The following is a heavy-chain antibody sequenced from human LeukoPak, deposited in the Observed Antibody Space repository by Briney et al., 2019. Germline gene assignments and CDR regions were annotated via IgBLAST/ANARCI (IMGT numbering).Heavy chain of an antibody. CDR2: IHYSGST. Sequence: PSETLSLTCTVSGGSITNYYWSWIRQPPGKGLEWIGYIHYSGSTKYKSSLKSRVTVSVDTSKNQFSLKLSSVTAADTAVYYCARRSVAGVSNWFDPWGQGTLVTVSS. V-gene: IGHV4-59*08. D-gene: IGHD6-19*01. CDR3: ARRSVAGVSNWFDP. CDR1: GGSITNYY. J-gene: IGHJ5*02.